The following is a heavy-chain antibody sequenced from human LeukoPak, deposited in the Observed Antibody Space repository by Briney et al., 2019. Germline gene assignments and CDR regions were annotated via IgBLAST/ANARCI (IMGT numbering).Heavy chain of an antibody. V-gene: IGHV3-30*04. D-gene: IGHD6-13*01. CDR2: ISHDASIK. CDR1: GLTFINYV. J-gene: IGHJ4*02. CDR3: ARRPYSSSWFYFDY. Sequence: GSLRLSCAASGLTFINYVMHWVRQAPGKGLEWVALISHDASIKYYADSVKGRLTISRDNAKNSLYLQMNSLRAEDTAVYYCARRPYSSSWFYFDYWGQGTLVTVSS.